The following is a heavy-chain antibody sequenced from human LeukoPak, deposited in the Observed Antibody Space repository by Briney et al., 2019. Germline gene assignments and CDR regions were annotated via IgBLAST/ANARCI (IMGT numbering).Heavy chain of an antibody. CDR3: ARVYCSSTSCYLGLLDY. CDR2: IYTSGST. V-gene: IGHV4-4*07. CDR1: GGSISSYY. D-gene: IGHD2-2*01. J-gene: IGHJ4*02. Sequence: PSETLSLTCTVSGGSISSYYWSWIRQPAGKGLEWIGRIYTSGSTNYNPSLKSRVTMSVDTSKNQFSLKLSSVTAADTAVYYCARVYCSSTSCYLGLLDYWGQGTLVTVSS.